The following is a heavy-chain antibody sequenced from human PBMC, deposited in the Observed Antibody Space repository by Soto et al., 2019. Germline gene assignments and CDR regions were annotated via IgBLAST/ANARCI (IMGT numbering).Heavy chain of an antibody. CDR1: GGSISSRPYY. CDR3: ARHTPEKTGTSPFDY. V-gene: IGHV4-39*01. D-gene: IGHD1-7*01. CDR2: IFYSGFT. Sequence: SETLSLTCTVSGGSISSRPYYWGWIRQPPGKGLEWIGSIFYSGFTYYNPSLKSRATISVDTSKNQFSLKLSSVTAADTAVYYCARHTPEKTGTSPFDYWGQGTLVTV. J-gene: IGHJ4*02.